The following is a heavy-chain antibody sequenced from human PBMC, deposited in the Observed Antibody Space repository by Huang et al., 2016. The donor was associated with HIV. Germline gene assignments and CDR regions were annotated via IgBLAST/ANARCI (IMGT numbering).Heavy chain of an antibody. Sequence: QVQLVQSGAEVKKPGASVKVSCKASGYTFSSLGISWVRQAPGQGLEWVGWISVYNGNTKVAQKFQGRLTMTTDTSTSTAYMELRSLRSDDTAVYYCARGGGIQLWLLGYYYMDVWGNGTTVTVSS. CDR3: ARGGGIQLWLLGYYYMDV. V-gene: IGHV1-18*01. J-gene: IGHJ6*03. D-gene: IGHD5-18*01. CDR2: ISVYNGNT. CDR1: GYTFSSLG.